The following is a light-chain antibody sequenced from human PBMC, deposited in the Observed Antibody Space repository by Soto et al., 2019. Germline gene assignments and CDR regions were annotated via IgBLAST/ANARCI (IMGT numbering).Light chain of an antibody. J-gene: IGKJ4*01. V-gene: IGKV3-20*01. Sequence: EIVLTQSPGTLSLSPGERATLSCRASQSVSDNYLAWYKQKPGQAPRLLIYGASSRATGIPDRFSGSGSGTDFTLTISRLEPEDCAVYYCQQYGSSPRTFGGGTKVDIE. CDR2: GAS. CDR3: QQYGSSPRT. CDR1: QSVSDNY.